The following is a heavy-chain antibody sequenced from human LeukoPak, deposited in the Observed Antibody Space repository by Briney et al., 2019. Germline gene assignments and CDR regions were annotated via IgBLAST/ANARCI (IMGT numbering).Heavy chain of an antibody. V-gene: IGHV4-59*12. D-gene: IGHD3-22*01. CDR1: GDSISSYY. Sequence: SETLSLTCTVSGDSISSYYWSWIRQPPGKGLEWIGYIYYSGSTNYNPSLKSRVTMSVDTSKNQFSLKLSSVTAADTAVYYCARDNSHVVITQSTFDYWGQGTLVTVSS. CDR3: ARDNSHVVITQSTFDY. CDR2: IYYSGST. J-gene: IGHJ4*02.